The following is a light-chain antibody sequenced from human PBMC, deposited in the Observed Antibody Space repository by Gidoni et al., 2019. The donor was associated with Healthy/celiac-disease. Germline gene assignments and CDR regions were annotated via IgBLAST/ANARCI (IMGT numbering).Light chain of an antibody. Sequence: SVLTQPPSASGTPRQRVTISCSGSSSNIGSNYVYWYQQLPGTAPKLLIYRNNQRPSGVPDRFSGSKSGTSASLAISGLRSEDEADYYCAAWDDSLSGAVFGGGTQLTVL. CDR3: AAWDDSLSGAV. CDR2: RNN. J-gene: IGLJ7*01. V-gene: IGLV1-47*01. CDR1: SSNIGSNY.